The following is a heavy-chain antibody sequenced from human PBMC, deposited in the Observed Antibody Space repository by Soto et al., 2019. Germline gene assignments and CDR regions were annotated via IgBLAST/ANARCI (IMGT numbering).Heavy chain of an antibody. CDR3: ARSVLSRGGFDY. Sequence: EVQLVESGGGLIQPGGSLRLSCAASGFTVSSHYMSWVRLAPGKGLEWVSLIYSGGDTYYADSVKGRFTISRDDSKNTMYLQMNSLRTEDTAVYYCARSVLSRGGFDYWGQGTLVTVSS. CDR1: GFTVSSHY. CDR2: IYSGGDT. J-gene: IGHJ4*02. D-gene: IGHD3-16*01. V-gene: IGHV3-53*01.